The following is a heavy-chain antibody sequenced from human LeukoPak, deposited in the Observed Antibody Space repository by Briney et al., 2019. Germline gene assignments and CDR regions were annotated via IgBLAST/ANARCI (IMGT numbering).Heavy chain of an antibody. CDR3: ARGLQMDPGITMVRGPEDYYYYYYMDV. Sequence: ASVKVSCKASGYTFTSYDINWVRQATGQGLEWMGWMNPNSGNTGYAQKFQGRVTMTRNTSISTAYMELSSLRSEDTAVYYCARGLQMDPGITMVRGPEDYYYYYYMDVWGKGTTVTISS. J-gene: IGHJ6*03. V-gene: IGHV1-8*01. CDR2: MNPNSGNT. D-gene: IGHD3-10*01. CDR1: GYTFTSYD.